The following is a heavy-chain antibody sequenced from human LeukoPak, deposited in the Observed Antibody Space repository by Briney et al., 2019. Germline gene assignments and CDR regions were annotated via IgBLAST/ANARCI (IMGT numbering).Heavy chain of an antibody. CDR3: AKDMRGGTGTSFDY. CDR1: GFTLDDYA. CDR2: ISWNSGSI. V-gene: IGHV3-9*01. D-gene: IGHD1-1*01. Sequence: GGSLRLLCRVSGFTLDDYAMHWAPKAPGKRLEWLTSISWNSGSISYADSLKGRFAISRDNAKNSLYLQMNSLRAEDTALYYCAKDMRGGTGTSFDYWGQGTLVTVSS. J-gene: IGHJ4*02.